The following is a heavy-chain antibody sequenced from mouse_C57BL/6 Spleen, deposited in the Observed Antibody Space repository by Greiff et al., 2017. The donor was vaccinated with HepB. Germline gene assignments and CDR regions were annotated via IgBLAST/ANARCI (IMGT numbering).Heavy chain of an antibody. CDR3: ARSYGNLWYFDV. D-gene: IGHD2-1*01. J-gene: IGHJ1*03. CDR2: IDPSDSYT. V-gene: IGHV1-50*01. Sequence: VQLHQPGAELVKPGASVKLSCKASGYTFTSYWMQWVKQRPGQGLEWIGEIDPSDSYTNYNQKFKGKATLTVDTSSSTAYMQLSSLTSEDSAVYYCARSYGNLWYFDVWGTGTTVTVSS. CDR1: GYTFTSYW.